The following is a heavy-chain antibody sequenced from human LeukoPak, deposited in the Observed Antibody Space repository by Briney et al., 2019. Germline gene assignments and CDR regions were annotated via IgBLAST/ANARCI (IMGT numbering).Heavy chain of an antibody. CDR1: GFSVSSNY. CDR3: AKGRVRSFDY. CDR2: ISGSGGST. J-gene: IGHJ4*02. D-gene: IGHD4-17*01. Sequence: GSLRLSCAVSGFSVSSNYMSWVRQAPGKGLEWVSAISGSGGSTYYADSVKGRFTISRDNSKNTLYLQMNSLRAEDTAVYYCAKGRVRSFDYWGQGTLVTVSS. V-gene: IGHV3-23*01.